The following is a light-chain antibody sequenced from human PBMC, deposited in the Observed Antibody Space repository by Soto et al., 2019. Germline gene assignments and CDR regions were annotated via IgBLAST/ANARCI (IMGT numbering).Light chain of an antibody. J-gene: IGLJ1*01. CDR3: SSYTTTGTQV. CDR2: DDT. Sequence: SYELTQPPSVSVAPGQTARITCGGSKIGSQSVQWYRHRPGQAPVLVVYDDTARPSGIPERISGSFSRSTATLTISGLQAEDEADYYCSSYTTTGTQVFGTGTKLTVL. V-gene: IGLV3-21*02. CDR1: KIGSQS.